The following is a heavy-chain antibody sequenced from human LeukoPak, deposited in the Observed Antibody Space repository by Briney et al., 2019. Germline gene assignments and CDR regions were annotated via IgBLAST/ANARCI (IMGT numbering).Heavy chain of an antibody. V-gene: IGHV3-23*01. CDR3: AKDGGRGSIYGTLFDY. D-gene: IGHD5-18*01. Sequence: GGSLRLSCAASGFTFGTYAMSWVRQAPGKGLEWVSVISDSGAITLYADSVKGRFTISRDNSKNTLYLQLNSLRAEDTAVYYCAKDGGRGSIYGTLFDYWGQGTLVTVSS. CDR1: GFTFGTYA. CDR2: ISDSGAIT. J-gene: IGHJ4*02.